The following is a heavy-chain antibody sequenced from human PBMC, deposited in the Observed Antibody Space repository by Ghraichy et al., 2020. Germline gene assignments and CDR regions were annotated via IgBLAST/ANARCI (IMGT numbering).Heavy chain of an antibody. J-gene: IGHJ4*02. V-gene: IGHV4-39*01. Sequence: SETLSLTCSVSGASLSSSHYYWGWIRQSPGRGLEWIGSIYNSVSTHYNPTLKSRLTISIDTSKNQFSLKLRSVTAADTAVYYCARNYSSSSRGYFDYWGQGSLVTVSS. CDR2: IYNSVST. CDR3: ARNYSSSSRGYFDY. D-gene: IGHD4-11*01. CDR1: GASLSSSHYY.